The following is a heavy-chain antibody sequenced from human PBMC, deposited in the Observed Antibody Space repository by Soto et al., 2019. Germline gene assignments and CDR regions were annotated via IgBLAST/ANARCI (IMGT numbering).Heavy chain of an antibody. CDR3: TRSPYCGHRDCLTSGAFDV. CDR1: GYTFTAYH. Sequence: QVHLVQGGGEVKKPGASVKVSCQTSGYTFTAYHIHWVRQAPGQGLQWMGWINPNSGGTNYAPRFQDVVTMTGDTSISTVYLEVRRLKSDDTATYYCTRSPYCGHRDCLTSGAFDVWGQGTVVTVST. D-gene: IGHD2-21*01. CDR2: INPNSGGT. V-gene: IGHV1-2*02. J-gene: IGHJ3*01.